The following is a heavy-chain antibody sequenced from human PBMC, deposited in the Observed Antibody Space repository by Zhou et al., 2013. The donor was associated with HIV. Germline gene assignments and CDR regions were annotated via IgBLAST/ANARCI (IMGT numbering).Heavy chain of an antibody. CDR3: ARPTYYCSSTSCAYYMDV. CDR1: GYTFIDNF. J-gene: IGHJ6*03. CDR2: LNPKSGGT. V-gene: IGHV1-2*02. D-gene: IGHD2-2*01. Sequence: QVQLVQSANEVKKPGTSVKVSCRASGYTFIDNFLHWVRRAPGQGLEWMGWLNPKSGGTNFAQKFQGRVTMTRDTSISTAYMELSRLRSDDTAIYYCARPTYYCSSTSCAYYMDVWGKGPRSPSP.